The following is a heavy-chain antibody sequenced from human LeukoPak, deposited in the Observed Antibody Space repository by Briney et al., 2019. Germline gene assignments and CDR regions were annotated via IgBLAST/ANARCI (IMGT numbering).Heavy chain of an antibody. D-gene: IGHD5-12*01. CDR2: IKQDGSEK. CDR1: GFTFSGYW. Sequence: GGSLRLSCAASGFTFSGYWMSWVRQAPGKGLEWVANIKQDGSEKYYVDSVKGRFTISRDNAKNSLYLQMNSLRAEDTAVYYCARDSRGYRPGEIDYWGQGTLVTVSS. CDR3: ARDSRGYRPGEIDY. J-gene: IGHJ4*02. V-gene: IGHV3-7*01.